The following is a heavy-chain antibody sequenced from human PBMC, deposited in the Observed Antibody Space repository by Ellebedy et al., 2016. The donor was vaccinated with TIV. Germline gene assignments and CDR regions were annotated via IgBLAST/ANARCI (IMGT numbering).Heavy chain of an antibody. CDR3: ARGLQWLKAVCVY. CDR2: MNPNSGNT. D-gene: IGHD5-12*01. V-gene: IGHV1-8*01. CDR1: GYTFTSYD. Sequence: ASVKVSXXASGYTFTSYDINWVRQATGQGLEWMGWMNPNSGNTGYAQKFQGRVTMTRNTSISTAYMELSSLRSEDTAVYYCARGLQWLKAVCVYWGQGTLVTVSS. J-gene: IGHJ4*02.